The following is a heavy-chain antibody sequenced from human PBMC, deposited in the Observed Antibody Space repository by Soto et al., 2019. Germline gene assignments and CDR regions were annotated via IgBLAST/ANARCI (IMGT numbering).Heavy chain of an antibody. Sequence: QVQLVQSGAEVKKPGASVKLSCKASGYTLHDYALHWVRQAPGQRLEWMAWINAGTGNTKYSQKLQGRVTITRDPYAITAYMELSSLTFEDSALSYCARTSGGYERVGPFDLWGQGTKVTVSS. CDR2: INAGTGNT. CDR1: GYTLHDYA. J-gene: IGHJ3*01. CDR3: ARTSGGYERVGPFDL. D-gene: IGHD5-12*01. V-gene: IGHV1-3*01.